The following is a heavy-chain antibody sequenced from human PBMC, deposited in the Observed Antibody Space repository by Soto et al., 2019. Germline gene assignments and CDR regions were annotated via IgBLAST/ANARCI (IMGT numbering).Heavy chain of an antibody. V-gene: IGHV1-69*13. CDR1: GGTFSSYA. D-gene: IGHD3-9*01. CDR2: IIPIFGTA. J-gene: IGHJ4*02. CDR3: ARHYDILTGYFDY. Sequence: SVKVSCKASGGTFSSYAISWVRQAPGQGLEWMGGIIPIFGTANYAQKFQGRVTITADESTSTAYMELSSLRSEDTAVYYCARHYDILTGYFDYWGQGALVTVSS.